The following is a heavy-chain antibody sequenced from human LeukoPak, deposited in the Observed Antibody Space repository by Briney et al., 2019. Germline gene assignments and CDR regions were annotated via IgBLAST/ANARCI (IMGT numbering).Heavy chain of an antibody. Sequence: PSETLSLTCTVSGGSISSSSYYWGWIRQPPGKGLEWIGSIYYSGSTYYNPSLKSRVTISVDTSKNQFSLKLSSVTAADTAVYYCARDQYDSSGYAFDIWGQGTMVTVSS. CDR1: GGSISSSSYY. CDR3: ARDQYDSSGYAFDI. V-gene: IGHV4-39*07. D-gene: IGHD3-22*01. J-gene: IGHJ3*02. CDR2: IYYSGST.